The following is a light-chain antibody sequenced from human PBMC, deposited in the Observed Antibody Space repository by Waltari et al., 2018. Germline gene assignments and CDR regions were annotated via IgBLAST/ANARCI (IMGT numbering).Light chain of an antibody. CDR1: SSNIGRNP. J-gene: IGLJ3*02. CDR3: STWDDSLNGQV. V-gene: IGLV1-44*01. Sequence: QSVLTQPPSASGSPGQRVIISCSGSSSNIGRNPVNWYQQLPGTAPTFLIYSDDQRPSGVPERFSGSKSGTSASLGITGLLAEDEAVYHCSTWDDSLNGQVFGGGSKVTVL. CDR2: SDD.